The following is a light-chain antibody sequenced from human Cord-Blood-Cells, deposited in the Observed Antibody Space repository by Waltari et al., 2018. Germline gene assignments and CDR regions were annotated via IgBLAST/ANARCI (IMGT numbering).Light chain of an antibody. V-gene: IGKV3-11*01. CDR2: DAS. Sequence: EIVLTQSPATLSFSPGDRATLSCRASQSVSSYLAWYQQKPGQAPRLLIYDASNRATRIPARFSGSGSGTDFTLTISSLEPEDFAVYYCQQRSNWPPLTFGGGTKVEIK. CDR3: QQRSNWPPLT. J-gene: IGKJ4*01. CDR1: QSVSSY.